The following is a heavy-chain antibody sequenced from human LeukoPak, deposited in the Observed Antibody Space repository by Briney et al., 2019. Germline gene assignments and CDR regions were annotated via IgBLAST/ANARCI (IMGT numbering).Heavy chain of an antibody. J-gene: IGHJ4*02. CDR3: VKWGDYDILTGYYVSDF. CDR2: ITGSGDTT. D-gene: IGHD3-9*01. Sequence: GGSLRLFCAASGFIFRNYAMSWVRQAPGKGLEWVSAITGSGDTTYYADSVEGRFTISRDNSKNTLYVEMNTLRAEDTAVYYCVKWGDYDILTGYYVSDFWGQGTLVTVSS. CDR1: GFIFRNYA. V-gene: IGHV3-23*01.